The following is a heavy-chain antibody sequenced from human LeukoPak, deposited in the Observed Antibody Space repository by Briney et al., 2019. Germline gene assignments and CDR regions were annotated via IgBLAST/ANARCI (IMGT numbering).Heavy chain of an antibody. CDR3: ATRRWLQLFHEYYFDY. CDR2: ISSSSSTI. D-gene: IGHD5-24*01. V-gene: IGHV3-48*01. J-gene: IGHJ4*02. CDR1: GFTFSSYS. Sequence: GGSLRLSCAASGFTFSSYSMNWVRQAPGKGLEWVSYISSSSSTIYYADSVKGRFTISRDNAKNSLYLQMNSLRAEDTAVYNCATRRWLQLFHEYYFDYWGQGTLVTVSS.